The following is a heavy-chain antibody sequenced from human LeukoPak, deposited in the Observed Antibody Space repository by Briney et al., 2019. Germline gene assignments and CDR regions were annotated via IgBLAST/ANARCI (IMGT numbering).Heavy chain of an antibody. CDR3: ARGFDWLEYYFDY. D-gene: IGHD3-9*01. CDR2: TSAYNGNT. V-gene: IGHV1-18*04. J-gene: IGHJ4*02. Sequence: GASVKVSCKASGYTFTGYYLHWVRQAPGQGLEWMGWTSAYNGNTNYAQKLQGRVTMTTDTSTSTAYMELRSLRSDDTAVYYCARGFDWLEYYFDYWGQGTLVTVSS. CDR1: GYTFTGYY.